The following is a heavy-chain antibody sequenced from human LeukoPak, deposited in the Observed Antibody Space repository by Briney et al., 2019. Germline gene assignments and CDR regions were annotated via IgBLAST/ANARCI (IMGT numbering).Heavy chain of an antibody. CDR1: GGTFSSYA. D-gene: IGHD5-12*01. V-gene: IGHV1-69*13. Sequence: ASVKVSCKASGGTFSSYAISWVRQAPGQGLEWMGGIIPIFGTANYAQKFQGRVTITADESTSTAYMELSSLRSEDTAVYYCAREYSGYDSPARDTDDYGDYVPRRHHCYFDYWGQGTLVTVSS. CDR2: IIPIFGTA. J-gene: IGHJ4*02. CDR3: AREYSGYDSPARDTDDYGDYVPRRHHCYFDY.